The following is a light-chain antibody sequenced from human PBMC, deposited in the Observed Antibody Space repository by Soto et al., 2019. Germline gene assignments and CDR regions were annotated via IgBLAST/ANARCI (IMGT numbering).Light chain of an antibody. J-gene: IGKJ1*01. Sequence: DIQMTQSPSSLSASVGDRVTITCRASQSISSYLNWYQQKPGKAPKLLIYAASSLQSGVPSRFSGSGSGTDFTLTISSLQPDDSATYYCQQYHSYYPWTFGQGTKVEIE. V-gene: IGKV1-39*01. CDR2: AAS. CDR3: QQYHSYYPWT. CDR1: QSISSY.